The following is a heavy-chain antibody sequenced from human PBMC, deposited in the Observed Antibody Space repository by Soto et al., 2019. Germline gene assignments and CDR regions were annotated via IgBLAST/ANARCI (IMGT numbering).Heavy chain of an antibody. CDR3: ARVSYRWQRVDN. V-gene: IGHV4-31*03. Sequence: PLSLTCSVFGGYIRSGGYYWSWIRQHPGKGLEWIGYIYDSGSTYYNPSLTSRVTISVDTSKNQFSLKLSSVTAADTAVYYCARVSYRWQRVDNWGQGTLVTRSS. CDR2: IYDSGST. D-gene: IGHD3-16*02. CDR1: GGYIRSGGYY. J-gene: IGHJ4*02.